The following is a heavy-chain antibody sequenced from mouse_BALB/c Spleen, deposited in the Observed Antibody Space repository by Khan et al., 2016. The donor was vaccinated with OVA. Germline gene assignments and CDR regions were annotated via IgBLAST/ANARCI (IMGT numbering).Heavy chain of an antibody. Sequence: VQLQQSGAELVKAGASVKMSCKASGYTFTSYWTHWVKQRLGQGLEWFAETNPTNGRTYYNETIKSKATLTVDKSSSTAYMLLSGATLGDSAVYYCARSKKIVATYCGYWGEGTTLTVAS. CDR2: TNPTNGRT. V-gene: IGHV1S81*02. CDR3: ARSKKIVATYCGY. D-gene: IGHD1-1*01. CDR1: GYTFTSYW. J-gene: IGHJ2*01.